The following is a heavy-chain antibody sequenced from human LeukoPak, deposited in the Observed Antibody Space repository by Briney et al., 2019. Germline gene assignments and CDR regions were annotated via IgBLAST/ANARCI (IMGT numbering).Heavy chain of an antibody. D-gene: IGHD1-26*01. CDR1: GFTFSSYE. CDR3: PRIRPELYS. J-gene: IGHJ5*01. Sequence: GGSLRLSCAASGFTFSSYEMNWVRQAPGKGLEWVSYISSSGGTIYYADSVKGRFTISRDNPKNSLYLQMNSLRAEDTAVYYCPRIRPELYSGGQGTLVTVSS. V-gene: IGHV3-48*03. CDR2: ISSSGGTI.